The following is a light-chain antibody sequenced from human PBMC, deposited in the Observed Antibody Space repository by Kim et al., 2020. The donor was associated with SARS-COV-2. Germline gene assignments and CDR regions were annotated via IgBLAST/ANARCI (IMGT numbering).Light chain of an antibody. CDR1: NIGSKS. CDR3: QVWDCSSDHNV. J-gene: IGLJ1*01. V-gene: IGLV3-21*04. Sequence: SYELTQPPSVSVAPGQTARITCGGNNIGSKSVHWYQQKPGQAPVLVIYYGDDRPSGIPERFSGSNSGNTATLTLSRVEAGDEADYYCQVWDCSSDHNVFG. CDR2: YGD.